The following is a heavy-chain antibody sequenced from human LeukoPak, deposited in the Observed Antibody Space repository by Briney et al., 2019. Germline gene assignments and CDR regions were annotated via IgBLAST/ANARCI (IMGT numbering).Heavy chain of an antibody. CDR1: GYTFTGYY. D-gene: IGHD5-12*01. J-gene: IGHJ6*03. Sequence: ASVKVSCKASGYTFTGYYMHWVRQAPGQGLEWMGWINPNSGGTNYAQKFQGRVTMTRDTSISTAYMELSRLRSDDTAVYYCATYSGYDFALDYYMDVWGKGTTVTVSS. CDR3: ATYSGYDFALDYYMDV. V-gene: IGHV1-2*02. CDR2: INPNSGGT.